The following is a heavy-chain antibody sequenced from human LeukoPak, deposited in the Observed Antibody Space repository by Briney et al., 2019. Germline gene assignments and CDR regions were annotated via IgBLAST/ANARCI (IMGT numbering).Heavy chain of an antibody. CDR3: AKDQAKRTVYYYYYMDV. CDR1: GFTFSDYY. J-gene: IGHJ6*03. V-gene: IGHV3-11*04. CDR2: ISSSGSTI. Sequence: GGSLRLSCAASGFTFSDYYMSWIRQAPGKGLEWVSYISSSGSTIYYADSVKGRFTISRDNAKNSLYLQMNSLRAEDTAVYYCAKDQAKRTVYYYYYMDVWGKGTTVTISS.